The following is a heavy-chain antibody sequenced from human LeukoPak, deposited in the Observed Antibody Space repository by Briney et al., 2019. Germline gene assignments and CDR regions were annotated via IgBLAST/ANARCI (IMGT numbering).Heavy chain of an antibody. V-gene: IGHV3-64*01. CDR2: ISSNGGST. J-gene: IGHJ4*02. Sequence: QTGGSLRLSCAASGFTFSSYAMHWVRQAPGKGLEYVSAISSNGGSTYYANSVKGRFTISRDNSKNTLFLQMGSLRDEDMGVYYCARGRTQAYGSGTYSDYWGQGTLVTVSS. CDR1: GFTFSSYA. CDR3: ARGRTQAYGSGTYSDY. D-gene: IGHD3-10*01.